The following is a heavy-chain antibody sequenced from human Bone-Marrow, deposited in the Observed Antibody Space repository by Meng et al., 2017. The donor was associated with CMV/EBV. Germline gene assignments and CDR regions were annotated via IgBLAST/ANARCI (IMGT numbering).Heavy chain of an antibody. D-gene: IGHD5-12*01. J-gene: IGHJ6*02. Sequence: SVKVSCKASGGTFSSYTISWVRQAPGQGLEWMGRIIPTLGIANYAQKFQGRVTITADKSTSTAYMELSSLRSEDTAVYYCAGDGKDIVASYYYYGMDVWGQGTTVTVSS. CDR2: IIPTLGIA. CDR1: GGTFSSYT. CDR3: AGDGKDIVASYYYYGMDV. V-gene: IGHV1-69*04.